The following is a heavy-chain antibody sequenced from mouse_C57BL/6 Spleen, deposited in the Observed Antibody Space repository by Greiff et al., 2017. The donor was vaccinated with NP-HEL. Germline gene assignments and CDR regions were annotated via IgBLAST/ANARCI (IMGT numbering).Heavy chain of an antibody. CDR2: ISDGGSYT. D-gene: IGHD2-2*01. J-gene: IGHJ1*03. CDR3: ARSYGYDGDWYFEV. CDR1: GFTFSSYA. Sequence: EVMLVESGGGLVKPGGSLKLSCAASGFTFSSYAMSWVRQTPEKRLEWVATISDGGSYTYYPDNVKGRFTISRDNAKNNLYLQMSHLKSEDTAMYYCARSYGYDGDWYFEVWGTGTTVTVSS. V-gene: IGHV5-4*03.